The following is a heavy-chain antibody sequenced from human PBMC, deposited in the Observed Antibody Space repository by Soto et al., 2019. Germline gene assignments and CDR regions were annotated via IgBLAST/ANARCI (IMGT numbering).Heavy chain of an antibody. Sequence: GGSLRLSCAASGFTVSSNYMSWVRQAPGKGLEWVSVIYSGGSTYYADSVKGRFTISRDNSKDTLYLQMNSLRAEDTAVYYCARDRVESGYPEFLHYWAQGTLVTGSS. CDR1: GFTVSSNY. D-gene: IGHD3-22*01. CDR3: ARDRVESGYPEFLHY. V-gene: IGHV3-53*01. J-gene: IGHJ1*01. CDR2: IYSGGST.